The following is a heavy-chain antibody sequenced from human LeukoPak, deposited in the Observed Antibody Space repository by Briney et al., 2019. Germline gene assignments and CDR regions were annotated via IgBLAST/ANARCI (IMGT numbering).Heavy chain of an antibody. Sequence: KPSETLSLTCTVSGGSISSSSYYWGWIRQPPGKGLEWIGSIYYSGSTSYNPSLKSRVTISVDTSKNQFSLKLSSVTAADTAVYYCARRTGFGVTNFDYWGQGTLVTVSS. J-gene: IGHJ4*02. CDR1: GGSISSSSYY. D-gene: IGHD3-10*01. V-gene: IGHV4-39*01. CDR3: ARRTGFGVTNFDY. CDR2: IYYSGST.